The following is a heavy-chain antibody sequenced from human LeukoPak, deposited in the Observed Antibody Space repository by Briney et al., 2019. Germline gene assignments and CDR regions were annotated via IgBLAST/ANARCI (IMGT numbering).Heavy chain of an antibody. Sequence: TGGSVRLSCAASGFTFSSYPMHWVRQAPGKALEYVSGITGDGSSVYYASSVWDRFTISRDNSRDTLYLQMGSLRDEDMAVYYCTRRPGLDQPFWYFDLWGRGALVTVSS. CDR1: GFTFSSYP. CDR3: TRRPGLDQPFWYFDL. J-gene: IGHJ2*01. D-gene: IGHD1/OR15-1a*01. V-gene: IGHV3-64*01. CDR2: ITGDGSSV.